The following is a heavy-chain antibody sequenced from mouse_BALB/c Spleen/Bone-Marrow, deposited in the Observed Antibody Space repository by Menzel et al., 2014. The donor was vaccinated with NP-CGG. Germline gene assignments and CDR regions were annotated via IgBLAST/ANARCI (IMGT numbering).Heavy chain of an antibody. CDR1: GYTFTNYW. CDR2: INPSNGRT. CDR3: AARLSHLAMDY. V-gene: IGHV1S81*02. Sequence: QVQLQQSGAELVKPGASLKLSCKASGYTFTNYWIHWVKQRPGQGLEWIGEINPSNGRTNYNGEFKTKATLTVDKSSSTAYMQLSSLTSEDSAVNYCAARLSHLAMDYWGQGTTVTVSS. D-gene: IGHD2-2*01. J-gene: IGHJ4*01.